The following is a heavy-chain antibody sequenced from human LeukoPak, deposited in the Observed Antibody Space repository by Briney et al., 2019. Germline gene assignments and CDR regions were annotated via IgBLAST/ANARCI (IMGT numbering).Heavy chain of an antibody. D-gene: IGHD2-8*01. V-gene: IGHV4-39*07. CDR1: GGSISSSSYY. CDR2: IYYSGST. Sequence: SETLSLTCTVSGGSISSSSYYWGWIRQPPGKGLEWIGSIYYSGSTYYNPSLKSRVTISVDTSKNQFSLKLSSVTAADTAVYYCARGVSKSYWGQGTLVTVSS. J-gene: IGHJ4*02. CDR3: ARGVSKSY.